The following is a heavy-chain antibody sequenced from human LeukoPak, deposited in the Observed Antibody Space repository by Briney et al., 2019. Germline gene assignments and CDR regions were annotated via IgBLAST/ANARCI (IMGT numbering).Heavy chain of an antibody. D-gene: IGHD6-13*01. J-gene: IGHJ6*03. CDR2: ISWNSGRR. Sequence: GGSLRLSCVGSGFTFDDYAMHWVRHAPGKGLEWVSGISWNSGRRGYADSVKGRFTISRDNAKTSLYLQMNSLRAEDTAVYYCARDAAAAGTYYYYYMDVWGKGTTVTISS. CDR1: GFTFDDYA. V-gene: IGHV3-9*01. CDR3: ARDAAAAGTYYYYYMDV.